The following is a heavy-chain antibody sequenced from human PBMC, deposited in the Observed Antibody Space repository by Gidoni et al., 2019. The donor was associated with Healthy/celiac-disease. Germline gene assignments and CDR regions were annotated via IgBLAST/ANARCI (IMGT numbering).Heavy chain of an antibody. V-gene: IGHV3-21*01. CDR1: GFTFSSYS. CDR2: ISSSSSYI. J-gene: IGHJ6*02. CDR3: ARELNYYGMDV. Sequence: EVQLVESGGGLVKPGGSLRLSCAASGFTFSSYSMSWVRQAPGKGLEWVSSISSSSSYIYYADSVKGRFTISRDNAKNSLYLQMNSLRAEDTAVYYCARELNYYGMDVWGQGTTVTVSS.